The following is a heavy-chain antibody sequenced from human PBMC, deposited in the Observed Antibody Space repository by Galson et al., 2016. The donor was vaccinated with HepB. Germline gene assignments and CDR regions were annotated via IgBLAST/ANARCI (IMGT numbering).Heavy chain of an antibody. J-gene: IGHJ4*02. V-gene: IGHV3-21*01. CDR3: ARAVSWDYGDYAGY. CDR2: ISSSCSYI. CDR1: GFTFSSYS. D-gene: IGHD4-17*01. Sequence: SLRLSCAASGFTFSSYSMNWVRQAPGKGLEWVSSISSSCSYIYYADSVKGRFTISRDNAKNSLYLQMNSLRAEDTAVYYCARAVSWDYGDYAGYWGQGTLVTVSS.